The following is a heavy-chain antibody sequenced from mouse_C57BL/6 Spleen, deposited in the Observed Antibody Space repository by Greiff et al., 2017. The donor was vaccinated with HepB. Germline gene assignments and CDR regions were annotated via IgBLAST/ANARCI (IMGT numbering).Heavy chain of an antibody. J-gene: IGHJ4*01. D-gene: IGHD2-5*01. CDR2: INPSSGYT. CDR3: ARYDYSNYDAMDY. Sequence: QVQLQQSGAELAKPGASVKLSCKASGYTFTSYWMHWVKQRPGQGLEWIGYINPSSGYTKYNQKFKDKATLTADKSSSTAYMQLSSLTYEDSAVYYCARYDYSNYDAMDYWGQGTSVTVSS. V-gene: IGHV1-7*01. CDR1: GYTFTSYW.